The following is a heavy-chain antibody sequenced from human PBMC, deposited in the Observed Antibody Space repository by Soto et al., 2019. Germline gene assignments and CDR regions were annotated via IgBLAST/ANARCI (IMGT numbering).Heavy chain of an antibody. CDR1: GYSFTSYW. CDR3: ARLWDIGSGIHDAFDI. Sequence: LGESLKISCKGSGYSFTSYWIGWVRQMPGKGPEWMGIIYPGDSDTRYSPSFQGQVTISADKSISTAYLQWSSLKASDTAMYYCARLWDIGSGIHDAFDIWGQGTMVTVSS. J-gene: IGHJ3*02. V-gene: IGHV5-51*01. CDR2: IYPGDSDT. D-gene: IGHD2-15*01.